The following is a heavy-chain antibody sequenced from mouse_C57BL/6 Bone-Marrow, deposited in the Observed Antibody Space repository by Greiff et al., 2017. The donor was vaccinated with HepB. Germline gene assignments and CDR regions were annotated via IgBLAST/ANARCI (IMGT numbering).Heavy chain of an antibody. D-gene: IGHD1-1*01. CDR1: GFTFSSYA. V-gene: IGHV5-4*01. CDR3: ARSYYYGSSSYAMDY. J-gene: IGHJ4*01. Sequence: EVQLVESGGGLVKPGGSLKLSCAASGFTFSSYAMSWVRQTPEKRLEWVATISDGGSYTYYPDNVKGRFTISRDNAKNNLYLQMSHLKSEDTAMYYCARSYYYGSSSYAMDYWGQGTSVTVSS. CDR2: ISDGGSYT.